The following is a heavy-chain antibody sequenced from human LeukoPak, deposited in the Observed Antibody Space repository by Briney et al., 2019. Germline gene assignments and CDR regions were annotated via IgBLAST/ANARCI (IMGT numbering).Heavy chain of an antibody. D-gene: IGHD6-13*01. CDR3: ARLSSSWYDY. CDR2: IKQDGSEK. J-gene: IGHJ4*02. CDR1: GFTFSSYW. V-gene: IGHV3-7*02. Sequence: GGSLRLSSAASGFTFSSYWMNWVRQAPGKGLEWVANIKQDGSEKYYVDSVKGRFTISRDNAKNSLYLQMNSLRAEDTGVYYCARLSSSWYDYWGQGTLVTVSS.